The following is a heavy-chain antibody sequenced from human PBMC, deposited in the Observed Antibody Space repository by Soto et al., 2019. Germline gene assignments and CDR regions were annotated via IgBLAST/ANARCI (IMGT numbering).Heavy chain of an antibody. CDR3: ARGRGYYDFWSGHYGMDV. Sequence: PGGSLRLSCAASGFTFSSYWMHWVRQAPGKGLVWVSRINSDGSSTSYADSVKGRFTISRDNAKNTLYLQMNSLRAEDTAVYYCARGRGYYDFWSGHYGMDVWGQGTTVTVSS. D-gene: IGHD3-3*01. CDR2: INSDGSST. J-gene: IGHJ6*02. V-gene: IGHV3-74*01. CDR1: GFTFSSYW.